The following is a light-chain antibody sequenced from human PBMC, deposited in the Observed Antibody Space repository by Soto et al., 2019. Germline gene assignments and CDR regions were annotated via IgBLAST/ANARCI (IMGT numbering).Light chain of an antibody. CDR3: SSYKTCSTAVV. CDR1: SSDIGGYDY. CDR2: GVS. J-gene: IGLJ2*01. V-gene: IGLV2-14*01. Sequence: QSALTQPASVSGSPGQSITIACTGTSSDIGGYDYVSWYQQYPGKAPKLMIFGVSDRPSGVSNRFSGSKSRTTASLTISGLQAEDGADYYCSSYKTCSTAVVFGGGTKLTVL.